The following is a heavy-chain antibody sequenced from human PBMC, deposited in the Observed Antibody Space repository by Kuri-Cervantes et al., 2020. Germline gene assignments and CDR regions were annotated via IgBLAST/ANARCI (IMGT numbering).Heavy chain of an antibody. V-gene: IGHV4-39*01. Sequence: GSLRLSCSVSGGSISSSSHYWGWIRQPPGKGLEWIGIIYYTVSTYYNTSLESRLTISVDTSKSQFSLKPSSVTAADTAVYYCARRGYDYPNYFDYWGQGALVTVSS. D-gene: IGHD3-16*01. CDR2: IYYTVST. J-gene: IGHJ4*02. CDR3: ARRGYDYPNYFDY. CDR1: GGSISSSSHY.